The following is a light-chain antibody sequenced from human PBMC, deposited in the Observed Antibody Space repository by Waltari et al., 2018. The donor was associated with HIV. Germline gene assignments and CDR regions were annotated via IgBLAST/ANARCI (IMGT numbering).Light chain of an antibody. CDR3: CSYAGSSTVV. V-gene: IGLV2-23*02. CDR1: STDVGDYHY. Sequence: QSALTQPASVSGSPGQSITISCTGTSTDVGDYHYVAWYHLHPGKAPRLMISDVNKRPSGVSNRFSGSKSGNTASLTISGLQAEDEADYYCCSYAGSSTVVFGGGTKLTVL. J-gene: IGLJ2*01. CDR2: DVN.